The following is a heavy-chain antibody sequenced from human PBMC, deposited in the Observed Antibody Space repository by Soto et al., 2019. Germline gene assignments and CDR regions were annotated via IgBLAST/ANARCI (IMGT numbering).Heavy chain of an antibody. CDR3: ARDRCYDGTCYSASDS. CDR1: GFRFSTYN. V-gene: IGHV3-48*02. J-gene: IGHJ5*01. D-gene: IGHD2-15*01. Sequence: GGSLRLSCAASGFRFSTYNMDWVRQAPGKGPEWIAHISTTSFTIYYADSVKGRFTISRDNDRNSLYLEMNSLRDEDTAVYSCARDRCYDGTCYSASDSWGQGTLVTVSS. CDR2: ISTTSFTI.